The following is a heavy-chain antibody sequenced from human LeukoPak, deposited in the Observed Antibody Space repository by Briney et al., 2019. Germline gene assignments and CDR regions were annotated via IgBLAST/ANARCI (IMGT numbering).Heavy chain of an antibody. J-gene: IGHJ4*02. V-gene: IGHV4-30-2*01. CDR2: IYHSGST. CDR1: GGSISSGGYY. Sequence: SQALSLTCTVSGGSISSGGYYWSWIRQPPGKGLEWIGYIYHSGSTYYNPSLKSRVTISVDRSKNQFSLKLSSVTAADTAVYYCASSDSESYYQFDYWGQGTLVTVSS. D-gene: IGHD1-26*01. CDR3: ASSDSESYYQFDY.